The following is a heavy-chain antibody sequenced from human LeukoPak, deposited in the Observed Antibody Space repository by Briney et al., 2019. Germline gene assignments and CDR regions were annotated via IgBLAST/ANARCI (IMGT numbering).Heavy chain of an antibody. D-gene: IGHD3-16*01. CDR2: INGGNGDT. Sequence: ASVKVSCKASGYTFTSYTIHWVRQAPGQRLEWMGWINGGNGDTRYSQRFQGRVTIFRDTSASTAYMELSSLRSEDTAVYYCARSQTGGVMDYWGQGTLVTVSS. CDR1: GYTFTSYT. CDR3: ARSQTGGVMDY. V-gene: IGHV1-3*01. J-gene: IGHJ4*02.